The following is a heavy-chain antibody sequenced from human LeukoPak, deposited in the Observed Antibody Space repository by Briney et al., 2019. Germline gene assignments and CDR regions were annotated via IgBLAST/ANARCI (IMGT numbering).Heavy chain of an antibody. CDR1: GFSVSSNY. J-gene: IGHJ4*02. Sequence: PGGSLRLSCAASGFSVSSNYMNWVRQAPGKGLEWVSVIYSDGRTHYADSVKGRFTISRDNSKNTLFLQMNSLRAEDTAVYYCARDMNMGYWGQGTLVTVSS. CDR2: IYSDGRT. V-gene: IGHV3-53*01. D-gene: IGHD1/OR15-1a*01. CDR3: ARDMNMGY.